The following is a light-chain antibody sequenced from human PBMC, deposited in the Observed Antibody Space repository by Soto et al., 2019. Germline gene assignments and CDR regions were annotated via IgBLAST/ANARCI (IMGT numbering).Light chain of an antibody. CDR2: AAS. V-gene: IGKV3-20*01. CDR3: QKYDGAPFT. J-gene: IGKJ4*01. Sequence: EIVLTQSPGTLSLSPGQRATLSCRASQRVSSSYFAWYQQKPGQAPRLLIFAASSRATGIPGRFSGSGSGTDFTLTISRLEPEDVATYYCQKYDGAPFTFGGGTTVEI. CDR1: QRVSSSY.